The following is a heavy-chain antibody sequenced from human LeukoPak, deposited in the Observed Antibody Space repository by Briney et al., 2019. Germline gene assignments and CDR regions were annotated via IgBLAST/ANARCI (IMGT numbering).Heavy chain of an antibody. CDR2: IYTSGST. CDR1: GGSISSYY. V-gene: IGHV4-4*07. D-gene: IGHD4-23*01. CDR3: ARDGGDYGGNYFDY. Sequence: ASETLSLTCTVSGGSISSYYWSWIRQPAGKGLEWIGRIYTSGSTNYNPSLKSRVTMSVDTSKNQFSLKLSSVTAADTAVYYCARDGGDYGGNYFDYWGQGTLVTVSS. J-gene: IGHJ4*02.